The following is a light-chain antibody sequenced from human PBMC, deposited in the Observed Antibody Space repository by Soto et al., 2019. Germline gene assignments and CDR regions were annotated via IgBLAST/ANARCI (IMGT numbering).Light chain of an antibody. CDR1: QGISNY. CDR3: QKYSSVIT. Sequence: DIPMTQSPASLSASVGDRVTITCRASQGISNYLDWYQQKPGKVPKLLIYAASTLQSGVPSRFSGSGSGTDFTLTITSLHPEDVATYYCQKYSSVITFGQGTRLEIK. J-gene: IGKJ5*01. CDR2: AAS. V-gene: IGKV1-27*01.